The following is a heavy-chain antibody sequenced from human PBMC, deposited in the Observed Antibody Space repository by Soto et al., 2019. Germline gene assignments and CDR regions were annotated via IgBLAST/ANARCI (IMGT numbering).Heavy chain of an antibody. CDR1: GYTFTSYA. V-gene: IGHV1-3*05. D-gene: IGHD2-21*02. CDR2: INAGNGNT. CDR3: AWGIVVVTALAY. Sequence: QVQLVQSGAEEKKPGASVKVSCKASGYTFTSYAMHWVRQAPGQRLEWMGWINAGNGNTKYSQKFQGRVTITRDTSASTAYMDLSSLRSEDTAVYYCAWGIVVVTALAYWGQGTLVTVSS. J-gene: IGHJ4*02.